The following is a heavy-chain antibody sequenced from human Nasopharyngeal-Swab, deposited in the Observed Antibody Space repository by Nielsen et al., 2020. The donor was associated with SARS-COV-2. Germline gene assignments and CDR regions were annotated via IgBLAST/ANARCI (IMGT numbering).Heavy chain of an antibody. D-gene: IGHD2-15*01. CDR3: ARDVGHIVVVVATDLGAFDI. CDR1: GFTFSSYS. Sequence: GGSLRLSCAAPGFTFSSYSMNWVRQAPGKGLEWVSYISSSSSTIYYADSVKGRFTISRDNAKNSLYLQMNSLRAEDTAVYYCARDVGHIVVVVATDLGAFDIWGQGTMVTVSS. CDR2: ISSSSSTI. V-gene: IGHV3-48*01. J-gene: IGHJ3*02.